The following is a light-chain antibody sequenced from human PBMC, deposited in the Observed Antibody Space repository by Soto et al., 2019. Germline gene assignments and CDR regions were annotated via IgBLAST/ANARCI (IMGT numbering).Light chain of an antibody. V-gene: IGKV3-15*01. Sequence: DIVLTQSPATLSLTPGQGASLSCRASKSVGGDLVWYQQHPGQAPRLLIYDASNRATGIPARFSGSGSGTEFTLTISSLQSEDFAVYYCQQYNNWPRTFGQGTKVDIK. CDR2: DAS. CDR1: KSVGGD. CDR3: QQYNNWPRT. J-gene: IGKJ1*01.